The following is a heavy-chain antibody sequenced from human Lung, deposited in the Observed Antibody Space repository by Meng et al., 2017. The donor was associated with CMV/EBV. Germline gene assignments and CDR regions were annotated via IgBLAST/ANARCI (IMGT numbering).Heavy chain of an antibody. V-gene: IGHV3-30*02. CDR3: AKDLLLFGGPNAYFAQ. CDR1: GFRFDDYG. D-gene: IGHD3-16*01. Sequence: SCAASGFRFDDYGMHWVRQTPGKGLEWVAFIRHDGTNKFYGASVKGRFTISRDNSKSTVYLQMNSLRPEETALYYCAKDLLLFGGPNAYFAQWGQGTLVTVSS. J-gene: IGHJ4*02. CDR2: IRHDGTNK.